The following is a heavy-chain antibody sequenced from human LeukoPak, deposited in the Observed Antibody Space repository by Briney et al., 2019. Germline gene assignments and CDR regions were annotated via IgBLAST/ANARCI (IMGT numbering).Heavy chain of an antibody. D-gene: IGHD6-19*01. CDR2: ISYSGST. Sequence: SETLSLTCTVSGGSISSSTYYWGWIRQPPGKGLEWIGSISYSGSTSYNPSLQSRVTISVDTSKSQFSLKLSSVTAADTAVYYCARHRVGGSGWLYYFDYWGQGTLSPSPQ. V-gene: IGHV4-39*01. J-gene: IGHJ4*02. CDR3: ARHRVGGSGWLYYFDY. CDR1: GGSISSSTYY.